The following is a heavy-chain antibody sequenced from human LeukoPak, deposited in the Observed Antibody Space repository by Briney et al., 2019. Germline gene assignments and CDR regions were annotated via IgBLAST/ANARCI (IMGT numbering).Heavy chain of an antibody. CDR2: ISNDGKYI. CDR3: ARDRLGGDGLDI. D-gene: IGHD3-16*01. J-gene: IGHJ3*02. V-gene: IGHV3-21*04. Sequence: GGSLRLSCAASGFTFSSYSMNWVRQAPGKGLEWVSSISNDGKYIYYADSVKGRFTISRDNSKNTVYLQMNSLRAEDTAMYYCARDRLGGDGLDIWGQGTMVTVSS. CDR1: GFTFSSYS.